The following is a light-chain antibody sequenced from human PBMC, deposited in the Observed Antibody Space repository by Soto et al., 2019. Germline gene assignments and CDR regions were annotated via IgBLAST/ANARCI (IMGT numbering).Light chain of an antibody. Sequence: QSVLTQPPSVSEAPGQRVTISCTGCSSNIGAGYEAHWYQQVPGTAPKLLIYEHNNRPSGVPDRVSGSKSGTSASLAITGLQAEDEAEYYCQSYDSSLSGYVFGTGTKLTVL. CDR3: QSYDSSLSGYV. CDR2: EHN. J-gene: IGLJ1*01. CDR1: SSNIGAGYE. V-gene: IGLV1-40*01.